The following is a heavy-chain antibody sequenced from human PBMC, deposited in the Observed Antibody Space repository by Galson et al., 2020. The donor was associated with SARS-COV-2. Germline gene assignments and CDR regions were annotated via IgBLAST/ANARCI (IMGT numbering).Heavy chain of an antibody. Sequence: GGSLRLSCAASGFTFDDYAMHWVRQAPGKGLEWVSGISWNSGSIGYADSVKGRFTISRDNAKNSLYLQMNSLRAEDTALYYCTKTGPNTNYWGQGTLVTVSS. J-gene: IGHJ4*02. D-gene: IGHD2-2*01. CDR1: GFTFDDYA. CDR2: ISWNSGSI. CDR3: TKTGPNTNY. V-gene: IGHV3-9*01.